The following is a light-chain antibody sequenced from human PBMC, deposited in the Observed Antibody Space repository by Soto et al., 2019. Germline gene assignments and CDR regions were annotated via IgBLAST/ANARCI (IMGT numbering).Light chain of an antibody. V-gene: IGKV3-15*01. CDR3: QQYNNLPPLT. J-gene: IGKJ4*01. CDR1: QSVSSS. CDR2: DAS. Sequence: EIVMTQSPATLSVSPGDRATLSCRASQSVSSSLAWYQQIPGQAPRLLIYDASTRATGIPARFGGSGSGTEFTHTISSLQSEDFAVYYCQQYNNLPPLTFGGGTKVELK.